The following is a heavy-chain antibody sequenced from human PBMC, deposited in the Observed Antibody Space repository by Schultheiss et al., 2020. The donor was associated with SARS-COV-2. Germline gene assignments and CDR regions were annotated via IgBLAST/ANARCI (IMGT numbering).Heavy chain of an antibody. V-gene: IGHV4-61*05. CDR2: IYYSGST. CDR3: AQTILGCSSTSCYSFDY. J-gene: IGHJ4*02. Sequence: GSLRLSCTVSGGSISSSSYYWSWIRQPPGKGLEWIGYIYYSGSTNYNPSLKSRVTISVDTSKNQFSLKLSSVTAADTAVYYCAQTILGCSSTSCYSFDYWGQGTLVTVSS. D-gene: IGHD2-2*02. CDR1: GGSISSSSYY.